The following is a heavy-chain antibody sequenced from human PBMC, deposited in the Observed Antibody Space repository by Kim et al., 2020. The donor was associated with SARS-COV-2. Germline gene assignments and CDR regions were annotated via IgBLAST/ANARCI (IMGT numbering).Heavy chain of an antibody. V-gene: IGHV4-34*01. CDR3: ARAPRQHFDY. J-gene: IGHJ4*02. Sequence: SETLSLTCAVYGGSFSGYYWSWIRQPPGKGLEWIGEINHSGSTNYNPSLKSRVTISVDTSKNQFSLKLSSVTAADTAVYYCARAPRQHFDYWGQGTLVTVSS. D-gene: IGHD5-18*01. CDR1: GGSFSGYY. CDR2: INHSGST.